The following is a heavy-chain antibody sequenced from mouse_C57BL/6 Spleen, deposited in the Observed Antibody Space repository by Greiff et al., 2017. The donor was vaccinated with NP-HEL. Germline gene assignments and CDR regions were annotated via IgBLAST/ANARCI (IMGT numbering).Heavy chain of an antibody. CDR2: ISSGCSYT. CDR3: AREVIYYSNPPHWFAY. J-gene: IGHJ3*01. CDR1: GFTFSSYG. D-gene: IGHD2-5*01. Sequence: EVQRVESGGDLVKPGGSLKLSCAASGFTFSSYGLSWVRQTPDKRLEWVATISSGCSYTYYPDSVKGRCTISRDNAKNTLYVQMSSLKSEDTAMYDCAREVIYYSNPPHWFAYWGQGTLVTVSA. V-gene: IGHV5-6*01.